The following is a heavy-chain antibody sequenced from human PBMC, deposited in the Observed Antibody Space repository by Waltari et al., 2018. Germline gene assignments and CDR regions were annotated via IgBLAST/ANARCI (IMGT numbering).Heavy chain of an antibody. CDR3: ARAYSTNWFDY. CDR1: GFTFPHYP. D-gene: IGHD2-2*01. J-gene: IGHJ4*02. V-gene: IGHV3-23*01. Sequence: EVQLLESGGDLVQPGGSLRLPCSASGFTFPHYPLTWVRQAPGKGLEWVSGISGRDNTTYYVDSVKGRFTVSRDNSKNTLYLQMNSLRAEDSAVYFCARAYSTNWFDYWGQGSLVTVSS. CDR2: ISGRDNTT.